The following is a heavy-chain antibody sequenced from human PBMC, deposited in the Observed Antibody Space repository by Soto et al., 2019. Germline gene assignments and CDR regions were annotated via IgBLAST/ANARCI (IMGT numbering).Heavy chain of an antibody. CDR3: ARVGVVPDAFDI. V-gene: IGHV4-59*01. CDR1: GGSISSYY. D-gene: IGHD2-2*01. J-gene: IGHJ3*02. CDR2: IYYSGST. Sequence: QVQLQESGPGLVKPSETLSLTCTVSGGSISSYYWSWIRQPPGKGLEWIGYIYYSGSTNYNPSLKSRVTISVDTSNNQFSLKLSSVTAADTAVYYCARVGVVPDAFDIWGQGTMVTVSS.